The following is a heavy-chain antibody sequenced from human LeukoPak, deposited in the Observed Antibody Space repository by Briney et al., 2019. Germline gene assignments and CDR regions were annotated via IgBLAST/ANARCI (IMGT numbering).Heavy chain of an antibody. J-gene: IGHJ5*02. CDR3: ARVPSMLEAWFDP. CDR2: IYPGDSNV. Sequence: GESLRISCQGSGYTFSSYWIAWVRQVPGKGLEFMGIIYPGDSNVRYSPSFEGQVSISVDKSINTAYVQWSSLKASDTAIYFCARVPSMLEAWFDPWGQGTLITVSS. V-gene: IGHV5-51*01. CDR1: GYTFSSYW. D-gene: IGHD3-10*02.